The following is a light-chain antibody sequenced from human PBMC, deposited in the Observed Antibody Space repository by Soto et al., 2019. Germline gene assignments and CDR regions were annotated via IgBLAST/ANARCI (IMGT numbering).Light chain of an antibody. J-gene: IGKJ4*01. V-gene: IGKV1-5*03. CDR3: QQYDHLPALT. Sequence: DIQMTQSPSSLSASVGDRVTITCRASQSISSWLAWYQQKPGKAPNLLIYKASHLENGVPSRFSGSGSGTDFTFTISSLQPEDIATYYCQQYDHLPALTFGGGTKVDIK. CDR2: KAS. CDR1: QSISSW.